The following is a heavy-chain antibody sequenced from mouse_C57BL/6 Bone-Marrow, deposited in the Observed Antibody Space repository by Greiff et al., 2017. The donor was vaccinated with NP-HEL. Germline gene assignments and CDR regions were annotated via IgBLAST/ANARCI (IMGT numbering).Heavy chain of an antibody. J-gene: IGHJ4*01. D-gene: IGHD4-1*01. CDR2: IFTGDGDT. CDR3: ARSNWDGYAMDY. CDR1: GYAFSSYW. V-gene: IGHV1-80*01. Sequence: VQLQQSGAELVKPGASVKISCKASGYAFSSYWMNWVKQRPGKGLEWIGQIFTGDGDTNYNGKFKGKATLTADKSSSTADMQLSSLTSEDAAVDFCARSNWDGYAMDYWGQGTSVTVSS.